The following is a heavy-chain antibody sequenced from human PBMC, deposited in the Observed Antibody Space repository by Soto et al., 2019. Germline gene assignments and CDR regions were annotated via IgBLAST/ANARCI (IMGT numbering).Heavy chain of an antibody. J-gene: IGHJ6*02. CDR2: IYSGGST. D-gene: IGHD6-6*01. CDR3: GTSSRKHSPFATDV. CDR1: GFSVSGSD. V-gene: IGHV3-53*01. Sequence: GGSLRLSCASSGFSVSGSDMSGVRQVPGEGLEWVSVIYSGGSTHDADYVKGRFSVSRDTSKNNVDLQMNSLRVDDKAVYYCGTSSRKHSPFATDVWGQGTAVTVSS.